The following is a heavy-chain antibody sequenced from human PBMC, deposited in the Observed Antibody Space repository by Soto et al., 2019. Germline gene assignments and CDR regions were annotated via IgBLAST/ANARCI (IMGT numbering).Heavy chain of an antibody. CDR2: LHHDGTT. Sequence: QVQLQESGPGLVKPSETLSLTCAVSGGPITTTTWWAWVRLPPGKGLEWIGELHHDGTTNYNPSLESRITMPLDKSDNHCPRHLTSVTSADTAIYYWATTTISHTWGVWGRGTTVTVSS. CDR1: GGPITTTTW. D-gene: IGHD1-1*01. V-gene: IGHV4-4*02. CDR3: ATTTISHTWGV. J-gene: IGHJ6*02.